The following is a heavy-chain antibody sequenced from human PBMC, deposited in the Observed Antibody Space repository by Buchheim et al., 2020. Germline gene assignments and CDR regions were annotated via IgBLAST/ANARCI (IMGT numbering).Heavy chain of an antibody. J-gene: IGHJ3*02. Sequence: QVQLQESGPGLVKPSETLSLTCTVSGGSISSYYWSWIRQPPGKGLEWIGYIYYSGSTNYNPSLKSRVTISVDTSKNQFSLKLSSVTAADTAVYYCARVWGTYGSGSYLTSDAFDIWGQGT. V-gene: IGHV4-59*01. CDR1: GGSISSYY. CDR2: IYYSGST. CDR3: ARVWGTYGSGSYLTSDAFDI. D-gene: IGHD3-10*01.